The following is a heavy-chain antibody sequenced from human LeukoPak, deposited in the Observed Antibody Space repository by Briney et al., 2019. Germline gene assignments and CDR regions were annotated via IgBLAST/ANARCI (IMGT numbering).Heavy chain of an antibody. J-gene: IGHJ4*02. Sequence: GGSLRLSCTASGFTLSSYEMSWIRQAPGKGLEWVSSIDYSGGETHYADSVKGRFTISRDNSKNTLYLQLSSLRGDDTAVYYCARDSDYLILPTFDYWGQGTLVTVSS. CDR3: ARDSDYLILPTFDY. CDR1: GFTLSSYE. V-gene: IGHV3-23*01. D-gene: IGHD1-26*01. CDR2: IDYSGGET.